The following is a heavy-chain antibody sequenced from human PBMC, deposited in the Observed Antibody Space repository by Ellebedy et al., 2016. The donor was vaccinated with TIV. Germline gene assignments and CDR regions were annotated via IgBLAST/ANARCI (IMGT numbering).Heavy chain of an antibody. V-gene: IGHV3-23*01. Sequence: GGSLRLSCAASGFTFSSYAMHWVRQAPGKGLEWVSVIGGGGDSPDYADFVKGRFTISRDNSKNILYLQMNSLRAEDTAVYYCAKYTGISTKTFDYWGQGTLVTVSS. J-gene: IGHJ4*02. D-gene: IGHD7-27*01. CDR2: IGGGGDSP. CDR3: AKYTGISTKTFDY. CDR1: GFTFSSYA.